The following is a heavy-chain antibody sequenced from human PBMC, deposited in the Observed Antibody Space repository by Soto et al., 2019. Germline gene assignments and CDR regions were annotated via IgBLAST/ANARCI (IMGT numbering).Heavy chain of an antibody. D-gene: IGHD6-6*01. CDR1: GFSLSNARMG. CDR2: IFSNDEK. J-gene: IGHJ5*02. CDR3: ARIRSSSTGNWFDP. Sequence: VSGPTLVNPTETLTLTCTVSGFSLSNARMGVSWIRQPPGKALEWLVHIFSNDEKSYSTSLKSRLTISKDTSKSQVVLTMTNMDPVDTATYYCARIRSSSTGNWFDPWGQGTLVTVSS. V-gene: IGHV2-26*01.